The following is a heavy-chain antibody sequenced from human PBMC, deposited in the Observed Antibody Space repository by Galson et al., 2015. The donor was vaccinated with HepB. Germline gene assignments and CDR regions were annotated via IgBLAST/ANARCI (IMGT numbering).Heavy chain of an antibody. V-gene: IGHV3-15*01. CDR3: TTRGHVTTLREVDI. J-gene: IGHJ4*02. D-gene: IGHD3-10*01. Sequence: SLRLSCAASGFNFGNAWMSWIRQAPGKGLEWVGRIKSKTDGGAIDYAAPVKDRFTISRDDSKNTLYLQMSSLKTEDTAVYYCTTRGHVTTLREVDIWGQGTLVIVSS. CDR1: GFNFGNAW. CDR2: IKSKTDGGAI.